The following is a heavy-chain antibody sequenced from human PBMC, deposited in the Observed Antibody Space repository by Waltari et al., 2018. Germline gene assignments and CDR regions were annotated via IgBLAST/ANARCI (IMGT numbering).Heavy chain of an antibody. D-gene: IGHD3-22*01. Sequence: VQLQESGPGLVTPSETLSLRCNVSGASIRSPFWSWIRQAPGKGLEWIGHMYFSGTKDYNPSLKSRVAISIDTSKNHFSLNLRSVTAADTAIYYCARLPRGSVIIGAFDIWGQGTQVTVSS. CDR1: GASIRSPF. V-gene: IGHV4-59*11. CDR2: MYFSGTK. CDR3: ARLPRGSVIIGAFDI. J-gene: IGHJ3*02.